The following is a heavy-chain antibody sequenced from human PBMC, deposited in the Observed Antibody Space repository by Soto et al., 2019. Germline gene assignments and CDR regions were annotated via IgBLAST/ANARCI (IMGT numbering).Heavy chain of an antibody. J-gene: IGHJ4*02. V-gene: IGHV4-59*08. CDR1: GGSISSYY. CDR2: IYYSGST. CDR3: GRLVGNSWIDY. Sequence: SETLSLTCTVSGGSISSYYWSWIRQPPGKGLEWIGYIYYSGSTNYNPSLKSRGTINPDTSQNQFSLHLTSVTPEDTAVYYCGRLVGNSWIDYWGQGTLVTVSS. D-gene: IGHD6-13*01.